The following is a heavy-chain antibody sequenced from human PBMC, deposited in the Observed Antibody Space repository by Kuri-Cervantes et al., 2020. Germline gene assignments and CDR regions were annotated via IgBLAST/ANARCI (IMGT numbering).Heavy chain of an antibody. D-gene: IGHD6-13*01. CDR1: GYTFTSYD. Sequence: ASVKVSCKASGYTFTSYDINWVRQATGQGLEWMGWMNPNSGNTGYAQKFQGRVTMTRNTSISTAYMELSSLRSEDTAVYYCASSGEQQLVRGMDVWGQGTTVTVSS. CDR2: MNPNSGNT. V-gene: IGHV1-8*01. CDR3: ASSGEQQLVRGMDV. J-gene: IGHJ6*02.